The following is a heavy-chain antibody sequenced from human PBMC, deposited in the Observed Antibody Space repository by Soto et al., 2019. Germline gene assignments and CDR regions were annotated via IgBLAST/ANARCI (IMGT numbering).Heavy chain of an antibody. CDR3: AKDTFGIAAAGTVYYYYYYMDV. D-gene: IGHD6-13*01. CDR2: ISYDGSNK. Sequence: PGGSLRLSCAASGFTFSSYGMHWVRQAPGKGLEWVAVISYDGSNKYYADSVKGRFTISRDNSKNTLYLQMNSLRAEDMAVYYCAKDTFGIAAAGTVYYYYYYMDVWGKGTTVTVSS. V-gene: IGHV3-30*18. J-gene: IGHJ6*03. CDR1: GFTFSSYG.